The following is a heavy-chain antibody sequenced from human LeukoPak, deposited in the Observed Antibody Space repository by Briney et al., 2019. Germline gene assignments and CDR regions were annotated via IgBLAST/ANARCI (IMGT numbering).Heavy chain of an antibody. CDR1: GGSFSGYY. CDR2: INHSGCT. Sequence: PSETLSLTCAVYGGSFSGYYWSWIRQPPGKGLEWIGEINHSGCTNYNPSLKSRVTISVDTSKNQFSLKLSSVTAADTAVYYCARREKLLWFGDAFDIWGQGTMVTVSS. V-gene: IGHV4-34*01. D-gene: IGHD3-10*01. J-gene: IGHJ3*02. CDR3: ARREKLLWFGDAFDI.